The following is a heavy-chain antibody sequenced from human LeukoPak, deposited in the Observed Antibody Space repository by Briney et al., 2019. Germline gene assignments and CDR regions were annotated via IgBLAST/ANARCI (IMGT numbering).Heavy chain of an antibody. Sequence: ASVKVSCKASGYTFTSYGISWVRPAPGQGLEWMGWISAYNGNTNYAQKLQGRVTMTTDTSTSTAYMELRSLRSDDTAVYYCARDRISIAAAGTSGYWGQGTLVTVSS. CDR2: ISAYNGNT. CDR1: GYTFTSYG. CDR3: ARDRISIAAAGTSGY. J-gene: IGHJ4*02. V-gene: IGHV1-18*01. D-gene: IGHD6-13*01.